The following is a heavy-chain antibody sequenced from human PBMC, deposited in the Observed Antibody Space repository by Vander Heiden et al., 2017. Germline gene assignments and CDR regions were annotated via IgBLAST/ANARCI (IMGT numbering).Heavy chain of an antibody. CDR3: AKHKDLGEVFAENWFAP. CDR2: ISYSGNT. Sequence: QLQLQESRPGQVRPSATLSLTCSVSGGSISSTSYYGGWVGQPPGKGLEGIGAISYSGNTYYNPSRKSRVTMTVNTSKNQFSLNLRSVTAADTAVYYCAKHKDLGEVFAENWFAPWGQGTLVTVSS. J-gene: IGHJ5*02. CDR1: GGSISSTSYY. V-gene: IGHV4-39*01. D-gene: IGHD3-10*01.